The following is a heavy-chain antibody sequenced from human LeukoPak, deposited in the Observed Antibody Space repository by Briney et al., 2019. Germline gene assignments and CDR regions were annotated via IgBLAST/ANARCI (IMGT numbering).Heavy chain of an antibody. CDR1: GYTFTNYA. V-gene: IGHV1-3*01. J-gene: IGHJ4*02. D-gene: IGHD3-3*01. CDR3: ARGLWSAHRREYYFDS. CDR2: INAGNGDT. Sequence: ASVKVSCKASGYTFTNYAVNWLRPAPGQRLEWMGWINAGNGDTKFSQNYQARVTITRDASAGTAYMELSSLTSEDTAVYFCARGLWSAHRREYYFDSWGQGTLVTVSS.